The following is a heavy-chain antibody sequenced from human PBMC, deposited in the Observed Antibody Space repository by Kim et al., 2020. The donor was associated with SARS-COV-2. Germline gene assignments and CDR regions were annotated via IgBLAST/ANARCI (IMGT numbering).Heavy chain of an antibody. CDR2: ISWNSGSI. CDR1: GFTFDDYA. D-gene: IGHD5-12*01. CDR3: AKDIGYGGYGGFDY. Sequence: GGSLRLSCAASGFTFDDYAMHWVRQAPGKGLEWVSGISWNSGSIGYADSVKGRFTISRDNAKNSLYLQMNSLRAEDTALYYCAKDIGYGGYGGFDYWGQGTLVTVSS. V-gene: IGHV3-9*01. J-gene: IGHJ4*02.